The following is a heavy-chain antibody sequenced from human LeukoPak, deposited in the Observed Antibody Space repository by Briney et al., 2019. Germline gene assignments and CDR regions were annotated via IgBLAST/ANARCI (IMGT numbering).Heavy chain of an antibody. CDR1: GGSISSYY. V-gene: IGHV4-4*07. CDR3: ARDMVLEDYKFVDVVTAILGGGWFDP. Sequence: PSETLSLTCTVSGGSISSYYWSWIRQPAGKGLEWIGRIYTSGSPNYNPSLKSRVTISVDKSKNQFSLKLSSVTAADTAVYYCARDMVLEDYKFVDVVTAILGGGWFDPWGQGTLVTVSS. D-gene: IGHD2-21*02. CDR2: IYTSGSP. J-gene: IGHJ5*02.